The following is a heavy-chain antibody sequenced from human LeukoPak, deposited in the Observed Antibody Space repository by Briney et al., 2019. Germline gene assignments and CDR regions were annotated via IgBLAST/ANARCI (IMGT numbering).Heavy chain of an antibody. V-gene: IGHV4-30-4*01. J-gene: IGHJ5*02. CDR2: IYYSGST. D-gene: IGHD3-22*01. Sequence: PSQTLSLTCTVSGGSISSGDYYWSWIRQPPGKGLEWIGYIYYSGSTYYNPSLKSRVTISVDTSKNQFSLKLSSVTAADTAVYYCARDLAYYYDSSGYYYSRWFDPWGQGTLVTVSS. CDR3: ARDLAYYYDSSGYYYSRWFDP. CDR1: GGSISSGDYY.